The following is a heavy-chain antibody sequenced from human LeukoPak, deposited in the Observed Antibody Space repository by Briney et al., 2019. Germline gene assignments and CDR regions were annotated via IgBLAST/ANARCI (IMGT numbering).Heavy chain of an antibody. J-gene: IGHJ5*02. Sequence: GGSLRLSCAASGFTFSNYAMTWVRQAPGKGLEWVSTISGTGGFTTSTYYADSVKGRFTISRDNSDNKLYLQMDGLRADDTALYYCLKDRRNAGNSALSWFDPWGQGTLVTVSS. V-gene: IGHV3-23*01. CDR3: LKDRRNAGNSALSWFDP. CDR1: GFTFSNYA. D-gene: IGHD4-23*01. CDR2: ISGTGGFTTST.